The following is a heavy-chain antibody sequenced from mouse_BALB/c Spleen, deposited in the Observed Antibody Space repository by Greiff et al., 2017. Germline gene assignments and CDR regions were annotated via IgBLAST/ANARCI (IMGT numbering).Heavy chain of an antibody. CDR3: VRGTGYFDY. V-gene: IGHV2-9-2*01. CDR2: IWTGGGT. D-gene: IGHD4-1*01. Sequence: QVQLQQSGPGLVAPSQSLSITCTVSGFSLTSYDISWIRQPPGKGLEWLGVIWTGGGTNYNSAFMSRLSISKDNSKSQVFLKMNSLQTDDTAIYYCVRGTGYFDYWGQGTTLTVSS. CDR1: GFSLTSYD. J-gene: IGHJ2*01.